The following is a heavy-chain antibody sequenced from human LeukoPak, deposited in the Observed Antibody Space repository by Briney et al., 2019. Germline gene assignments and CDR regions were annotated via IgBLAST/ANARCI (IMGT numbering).Heavy chain of an antibody. CDR3: AKDLSTMVRGVIRGYYFDY. V-gene: IGHV3-23*01. Sequence: GGSLRLSCAASGFTFSSYAMSWVRQAPGKGLEWVSAISGSGGSTYYADSVKGRFTISRDNSKNTLYLQINSLRAEDTAVYYCAKDLSTMVRGVIRGYYFDYWGQGTLVTVSS. CDR1: GFTFSSYA. J-gene: IGHJ4*02. CDR2: ISGSGGST. D-gene: IGHD3-10*01.